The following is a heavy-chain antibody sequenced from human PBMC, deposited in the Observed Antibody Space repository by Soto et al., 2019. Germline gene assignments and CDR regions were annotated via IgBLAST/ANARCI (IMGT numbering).Heavy chain of an antibody. V-gene: IGHV1-69*02. CDR2: IIPILGIA. J-gene: IGHJ3*02. CDR1: GGTFSSYT. Sequence: SVKVSCKASGGTFSSYTISWVRQAPGQGLEWMGRIIPILGIANYAQKFQGRVTITADKSTSTAYMELSSLRSEDTAVYCCARAPYDYGDYRDAFDIWGQGTMVTVSS. D-gene: IGHD4-17*01. CDR3: ARAPYDYGDYRDAFDI.